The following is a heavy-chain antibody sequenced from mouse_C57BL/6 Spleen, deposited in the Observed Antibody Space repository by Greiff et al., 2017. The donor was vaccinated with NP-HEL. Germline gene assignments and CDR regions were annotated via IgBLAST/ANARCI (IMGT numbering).Heavy chain of an antibody. D-gene: IGHD1-1*01. V-gene: IGHV1-80*01. CDR2: IYPGDGET. J-gene: IGHJ4*01. CDR1: GYAFSSYW. CDR3: ARITTVAPDAMDY. Sequence: VQLQQSGAELVKPGASVKISCKASGYAFSSYWMNWVKQRPGKGLEWIGQIYPGDGETNYNGKFKGKATLTADKSSSTDYMQLSSLTSEDSAVYFCARITTVAPDAMDYWGQGTSVTVSS.